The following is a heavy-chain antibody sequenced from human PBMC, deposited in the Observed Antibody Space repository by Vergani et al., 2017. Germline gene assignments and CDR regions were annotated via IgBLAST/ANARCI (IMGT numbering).Heavy chain of an antibody. V-gene: IGHV4-39*01. CDR3: ARPSSGSYYVFDY. CDR1: GGSISSSSYY. J-gene: IGHJ4*02. Sequence: QVQLQESGPGLVKPSETLSLTCTVSGGSISSSSYYWGWIRQPPGKGLEWIGSIYYSGSTYYNPSLKSRVTISVDTSKNQFSLKLSSVTAADTAVYYCARPSSGSYYVFDYWGQGTLVTVSS. CDR2: IYYSGST. D-gene: IGHD1-26*01.